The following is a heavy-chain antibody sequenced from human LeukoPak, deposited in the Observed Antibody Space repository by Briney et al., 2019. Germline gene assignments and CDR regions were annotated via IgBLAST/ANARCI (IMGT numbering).Heavy chain of an antibody. CDR3: AKDWTGYTVVGDAFGI. V-gene: IGHV3-30*18. J-gene: IGHJ3*02. CDR2: ISYDGSNK. D-gene: IGHD3/OR15-3a*01. Sequence: GGSLRLSCAASGFTFSSYGMHWVRQAPGKGLEWVAVISYDGSNKYYADSVKGRFTISRDNSKNTLYLQMNSLRAEDTAAYYCAKDWTGYTVVGDAFGIWGQGSMVTVSS. CDR1: GFTFSSYG.